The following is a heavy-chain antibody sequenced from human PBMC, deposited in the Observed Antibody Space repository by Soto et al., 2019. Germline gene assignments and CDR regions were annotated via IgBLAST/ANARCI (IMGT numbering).Heavy chain of an antibody. CDR1: GFTFDDYA. CDR2: ISWNSGSI. J-gene: IGHJ6*02. D-gene: IGHD2-2*02. CDR3: ARGEVGYCSSTSCYTYYYYYGMDV. Sequence: EVQLVESGGGLVQPGRSLRLSCAASGFTFDDYAMHWVRQAPGKGLEWVSGISWNSGSIGYADSVKGRFTISRDNAKNSLYLQMNSLRAEDTALYYCARGEVGYCSSTSCYTYYYYYGMDVWGQGTTVTVSS. V-gene: IGHV3-9*01.